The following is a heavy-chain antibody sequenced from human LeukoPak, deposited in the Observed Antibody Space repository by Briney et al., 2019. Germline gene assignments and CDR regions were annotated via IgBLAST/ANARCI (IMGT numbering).Heavy chain of an antibody. D-gene: IGHD6-6*01. J-gene: IGHJ1*01. Sequence: SETLSLTCAVYGGSFSGYYWSWIRQPPGKGLEWIGEINHSGSTNYNPSLKSRVTISVDTSKNQLSLKLSSVPAADTAVYYCARSMVGRSRPPGFQHWGQGTLVTVSS. CDR1: GGSFSGYY. CDR3: ARSMVGRSRPPGFQH. V-gene: IGHV4-34*01. CDR2: INHSGST.